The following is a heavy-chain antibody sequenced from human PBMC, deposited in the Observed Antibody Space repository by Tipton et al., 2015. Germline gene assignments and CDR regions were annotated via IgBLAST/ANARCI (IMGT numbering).Heavy chain of an antibody. V-gene: IGHV1-69*01. J-gene: IGHJ5*02. Sequence: QVQLVQSGAEVKMPGSSVKVSCKASGGTFSSYAISWVRQAPGQGLEWMGGIIPLFPTTNYAEKFQDRITITVDESTSTAYMELSGLRSDDTGVYYCARDRDTYLSPWGQGTLVSVSS. D-gene: IGHD2/OR15-2a*01. CDR2: IIPLFPTT. CDR1: GGTFSSYA. CDR3: ARDRDTYLSP.